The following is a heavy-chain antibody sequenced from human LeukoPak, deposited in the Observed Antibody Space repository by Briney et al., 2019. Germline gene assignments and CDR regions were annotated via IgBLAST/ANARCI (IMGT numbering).Heavy chain of an antibody. CDR2: VHPDSGNT. CDR1: GYPFSTWE. J-gene: IGHJ5*02. V-gene: IGHV1-8*01. CDR3: ARGPRNDP. Sequence: ASVKVSCKTSGYPFSTWEINWVRQAAGQGLEWLGWVHPDSGNTDYAQKFRGRVTMSRDTSTSTAYMELSRLRLDDTAVYFCARGPRNDPWGQGTLVTVSS. D-gene: IGHD1-14*01.